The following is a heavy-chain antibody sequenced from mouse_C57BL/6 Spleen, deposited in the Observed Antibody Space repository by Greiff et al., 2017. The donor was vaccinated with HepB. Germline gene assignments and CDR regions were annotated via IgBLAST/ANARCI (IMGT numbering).Heavy chain of an antibody. CDR3: ARWGTTVVAFDY. V-gene: IGHV14-3*01. J-gene: IGHJ2*01. D-gene: IGHD1-1*01. Sequence: EVKLMESVAELVRPGASVMLSCTASGFNIKNTYMLWVKQRPEQGLEWIGRIDPANGNTKYAPKFQGKATITADTSSNTAYLQLSSLTSEDTAIYYCARWGTTVVAFDYWGQGTTLTVSS. CDR1: GFNIKNTY. CDR2: IDPANGNT.